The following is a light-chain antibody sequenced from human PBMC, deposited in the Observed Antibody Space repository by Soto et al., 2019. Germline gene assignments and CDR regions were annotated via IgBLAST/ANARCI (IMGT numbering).Light chain of an antibody. V-gene: IGKV2-30*01. CDR3: VQGTHWPPWT. J-gene: IGKJ1*01. CDR2: RVS. Sequence: DVEMTQSPLSLPVTLGQPASISCRSSQSLVYSDGNTYLSWFQQRPGQSPRRLIYRVSNRDSGVPDRFSGRGSGTDFTLEISRVEAEDVGIYYCVQGTHWPPWTFGQGTKVEIK. CDR1: QSLVYSDGNTY.